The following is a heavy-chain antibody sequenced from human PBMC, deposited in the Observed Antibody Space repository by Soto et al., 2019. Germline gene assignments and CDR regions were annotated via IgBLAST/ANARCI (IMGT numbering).Heavy chain of an antibody. CDR3: ARGRIYCSGGSCYPSESEY. J-gene: IGHJ4*02. CDR2: ISAYNGST. Sequence: ASVKVSCKASGYTFTSYGISWVRQAPGQGLEWMGWISAYNGSTNYGQKLQGRVTMTTDTSTSTAYMELRSLRSDDTAVYYCARGRIYCSGGSCYPSESEYWGQGTLVTVSS. D-gene: IGHD2-15*01. CDR1: GYTFTSYG. V-gene: IGHV1-18*01.